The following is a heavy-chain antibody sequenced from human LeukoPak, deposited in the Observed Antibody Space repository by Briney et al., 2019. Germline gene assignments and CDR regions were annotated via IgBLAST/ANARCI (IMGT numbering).Heavy chain of an antibody. D-gene: IGHD3-3*01. Sequence: SETLSLTCAVYGGSFSGYYWSWIRQPPGKGQEWIGEINHSGSTNYNPSLKSRVTISVDTSKNQFSLKLSSVTAADTAVYYCARGSPYYDFWSGYSNWFDPWGQGTLVTVSS. CDR2: INHSGST. CDR3: ARGSPYYDFWSGYSNWFDP. V-gene: IGHV4-34*01. CDR1: GGSFSGYY. J-gene: IGHJ5*02.